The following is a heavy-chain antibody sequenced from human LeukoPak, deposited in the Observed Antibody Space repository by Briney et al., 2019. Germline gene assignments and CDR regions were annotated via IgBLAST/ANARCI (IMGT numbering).Heavy chain of an antibody. J-gene: IGHJ4*02. CDR3: AKVAYYYGSGSYFQAYFDH. V-gene: IGHV3-23*01. CDR2: VRGGNDNT. D-gene: IGHD3-10*01. CDR1: GFTFSSYT. Sequence: GGSLRLSCAASGFTFSSYTMGWVRQAPGKGLEWVLAVRGGNDNTDYADSVKGRFTIYRDNSKNTLYLQMNSLRAEDTALYYCAKVAYYYGSGSYFQAYFDHWGQGTLVTVSS.